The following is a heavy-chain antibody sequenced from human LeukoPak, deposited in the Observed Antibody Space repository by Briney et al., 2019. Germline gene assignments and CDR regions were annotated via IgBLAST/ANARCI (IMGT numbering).Heavy chain of an antibody. V-gene: IGHV4-39*01. Sequence: SETLSLTCTVSGGSISSSSYYWGWIRQPPGKGLEWIGSIYYSGSTYYNPSLKGRVTISVDTSKNQFSLKLSSVTAADTAVYYCARLIVGATKGFDYWGQGTLVTVSS. J-gene: IGHJ4*02. D-gene: IGHD1-26*01. CDR3: ARLIVGATKGFDY. CDR1: GGSISSSSYY. CDR2: IYYSGST.